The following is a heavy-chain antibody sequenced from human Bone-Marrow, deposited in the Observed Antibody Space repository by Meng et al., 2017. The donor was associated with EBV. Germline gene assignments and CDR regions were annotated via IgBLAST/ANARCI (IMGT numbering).Heavy chain of an antibody. J-gene: IGHJ4*02. Sequence: EVQLVESGGGLVKPGGSLRLSCVASGFTFSAYNMNWVRQAPGKGLEWVSFISSSIYMYYADSLKGRFTISRDNAKNSLYLQMDDVRVDDTAVYYCARDLVKVWGQGTLVTVSS. V-gene: IGHV3-21*01. CDR2: ISSSIYM. D-gene: IGHD2-21*01. CDR3: ARDLVKV. CDR1: GFTFSAYN.